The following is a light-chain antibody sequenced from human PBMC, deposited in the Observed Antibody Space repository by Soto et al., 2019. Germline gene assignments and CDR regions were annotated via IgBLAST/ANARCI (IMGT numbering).Light chain of an antibody. V-gene: IGKV3-20*01. J-gene: IGKJ3*01. CDR1: QSVTNHF. CDR2: GAS. CDR3: QQYGTPLFT. Sequence: IVLTQSPGTLSLSPGERATLSCGASQSVTNHFLAWYQQKPGQAPRLLVYGASSRATGVPHRFSGSGSGTDFTLTISRLEPGDFAVYYCQQYGTPLFTFGPGTKVDIK.